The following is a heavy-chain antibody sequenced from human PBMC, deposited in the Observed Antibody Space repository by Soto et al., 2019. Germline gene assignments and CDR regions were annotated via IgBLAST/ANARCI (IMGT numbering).Heavy chain of an antibody. V-gene: IGHV3-33*01. CDR1: GFAFSSYG. CDR3: ARDFCISTSCMRPVCYYYYGMDV. CDR2: IWYDGSNK. Sequence: QVQLVESGGGVVQPGRSLRLSCAASGFAFSSYGMHWVRQAPGKGLEWVAVIWYDGSNKYYADSVKGRFTISRDNSKKALYVQMNSLSDEDTGVYYCARDFCISTSCMRPVCYYYYGMDVWGQGTTVTVSS. J-gene: IGHJ6*02. D-gene: IGHD2-2*01.